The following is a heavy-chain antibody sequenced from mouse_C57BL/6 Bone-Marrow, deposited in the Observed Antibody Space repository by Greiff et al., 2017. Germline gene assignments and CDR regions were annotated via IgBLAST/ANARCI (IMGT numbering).Heavy chain of an antibody. Sequence: VQLQQSGPGLVKPSQSLSLTCSVTGYSITSGYYWNWIRQFPGNKLEWMGYISYDGSNNYNPSLKNRISITRDPSKNQFFLKLHSVTTEDTATYYCARALDVWGTGTTVTVSS. J-gene: IGHJ1*03. CDR3: ARALDV. V-gene: IGHV3-6*01. CDR1: GYSITSGYY. CDR2: ISYDGSN.